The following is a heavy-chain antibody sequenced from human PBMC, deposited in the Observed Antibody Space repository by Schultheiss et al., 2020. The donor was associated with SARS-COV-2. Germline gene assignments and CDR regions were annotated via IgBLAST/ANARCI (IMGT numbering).Heavy chain of an antibody. CDR3: ARDRRQWLVLGAETYYYYYYMDV. CDR2: ISSDGRSI. V-gene: IGHV3-11*04. CDR1: GFTFSDYY. Sequence: GGSLRLSCAASGFTFSDYYMSWIRQAPGKGLEWVSYISSDGRSIHYADSVKGRFTISRDSAKNSLYLQMDNLRDEDTAVYYCARDRRQWLVLGAETYYYYYYMDVWGKGTTVTVSS. D-gene: IGHD6-19*01. J-gene: IGHJ6*03.